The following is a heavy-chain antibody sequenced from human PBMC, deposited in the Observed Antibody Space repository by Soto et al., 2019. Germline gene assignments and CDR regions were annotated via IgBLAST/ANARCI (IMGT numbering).Heavy chain of an antibody. CDR1: GFTFSNAW. V-gene: IGHV3-15*01. CDR3: TTVDAVVLN. J-gene: IGHJ4*02. CDR2: SKRNIDGGTT. Sequence: EVQLVESGGGLVKPGGSLRLSCAASGFTFSNAWMSWVRQAPGGGLEWVGRSKRNIDGGTTDYAAPVKGRFAISRDDSNSILYLEMNSLRSEDTAVYYCTTVDAVVLNWGQGLLVTVYS. D-gene: IGHD6-19*01.